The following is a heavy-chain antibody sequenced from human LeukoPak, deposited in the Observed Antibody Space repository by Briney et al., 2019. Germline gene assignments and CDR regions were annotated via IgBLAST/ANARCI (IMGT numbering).Heavy chain of an antibody. CDR3: ARGYCSSTTCHFDY. CDR2: MNPNSGNT. J-gene: IGHJ4*02. CDR1: GYTFTSYD. V-gene: IGHV1-8*03. D-gene: IGHD2-2*01. Sequence: ASVKVSCKASGYTFTSYDINWVRQATGQGLEWMEWMNPNSGNTGYAQKLQDRVIITRNTSISTAYMELSSLRSEDTAVYYCARGYCSSTTCHFDYWGQGTLVTVSS.